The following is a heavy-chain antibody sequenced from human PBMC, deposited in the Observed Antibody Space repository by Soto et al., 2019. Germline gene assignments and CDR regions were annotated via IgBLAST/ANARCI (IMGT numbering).Heavy chain of an antibody. CDR3: ATLPPRIELTVLPIPT. V-gene: IGHV4-4*02. CDR1: GGSISSTNW. D-gene: IGHD2-2*02. CDR2: MYHSGST. J-gene: IGHJ4*02. Sequence: QVQLRQSGPGLVKPSGTLSLTCAVSGGSISSTNWWSWVRQSPGKGLEWIGEMYHSGSTNYNPSLRGRVNISVDKSNNQFSLKIRSVTAADTAIYYCATLPPRIELTVLPIPTWGQGTLVTVSS.